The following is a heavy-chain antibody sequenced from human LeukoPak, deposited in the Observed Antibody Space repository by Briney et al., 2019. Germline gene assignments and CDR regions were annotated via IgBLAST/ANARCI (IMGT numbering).Heavy chain of an antibody. Sequence: GGSLRLSCAASGLTFSSYWMSWVRQAPGKGLEWVANIKKDGSEKYYVDSVKGRFTISRDNAKNSLYLQMNSLRADDTAVYHCAKGDFLGAFDYWGQGTLVTVSS. J-gene: IGHJ4*02. CDR1: GLTFSSYW. D-gene: IGHD3-3*01. CDR3: AKGDFLGAFDY. CDR2: IKKDGSEK. V-gene: IGHV3-7*01.